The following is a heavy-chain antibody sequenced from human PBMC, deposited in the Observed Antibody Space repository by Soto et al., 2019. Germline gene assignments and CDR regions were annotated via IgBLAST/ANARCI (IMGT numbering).Heavy chain of an antibody. Sequence: QVQLVQSGPEVKTPGSSVRVSCKASGGTFSSHVVSWVRQAPGQGLEWMGGIITIFETSNYAQKFQGKVWISADESKNTTYMDLRSLTSADTAISYCARPISCDSADWYSTNDAFNVWGQGTMVIVSS. J-gene: IGHJ3*01. V-gene: IGHV1-69*01. D-gene: IGHD2-15*01. CDR1: GGTFSSHV. CDR2: IITIFETS. CDR3: ARPISCDSADWYSTNDAFNV.